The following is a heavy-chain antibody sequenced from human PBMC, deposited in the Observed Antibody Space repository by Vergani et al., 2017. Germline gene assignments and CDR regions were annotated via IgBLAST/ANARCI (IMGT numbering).Heavy chain of an antibody. CDR3: ARDRVDIVATTTYYYYYYGMDV. CDR2: IYSGGST. Sequence: EVQLVESGGGLVQPGGSLRLSCAASGFTVSSNYMSWVRQAPGKGLEWVSVIYSGGSTYYADSVKGRFTISRHNSKTTLYLQMNSLRAEYTAVYYCARDRVDIVATTTYYYYYYGMDVWGQGTTVTVSS. J-gene: IGHJ6*02. CDR1: GFTVSSNY. D-gene: IGHD5-12*01. V-gene: IGHV3-53*04.